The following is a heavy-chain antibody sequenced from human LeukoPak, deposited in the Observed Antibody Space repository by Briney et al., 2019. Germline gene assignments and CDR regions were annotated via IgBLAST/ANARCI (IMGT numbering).Heavy chain of an antibody. Sequence: SETLSLTCTLSAGSISSNYWSWIRQPAGKVLEWIGRIYTSGSTHYNPSLKRRVTMSVDTSKNQFSLELSSVTAADTAVYYCARNPSSGWCDYFDYWGQGTLVTVSS. CDR3: ARNPSSGWCDYFDY. J-gene: IGHJ4*02. CDR1: AGSISSNY. V-gene: IGHV4-4*07. D-gene: IGHD6-19*01. CDR2: IYTSGST.